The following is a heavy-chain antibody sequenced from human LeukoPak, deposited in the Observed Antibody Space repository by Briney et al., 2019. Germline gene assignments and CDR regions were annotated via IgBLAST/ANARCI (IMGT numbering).Heavy chain of an antibody. D-gene: IGHD3-22*01. CDR1: GYTFTSYY. CDR2: INTSGGST. V-gene: IGHV1-46*01. CDR3: ARDPYDSSGDYLERYGMDV. J-gene: IGHJ6*02. Sequence: ASVKVSCKASGYTFTSYYMHWVRQAPGQGLEGMGIINTSGGSTSYAQKFQGRVTMTRDTSTSTVYMEVSSLRSEDTAVYYCARDPYDSSGDYLERYGMDVWGQGTTVTVSS.